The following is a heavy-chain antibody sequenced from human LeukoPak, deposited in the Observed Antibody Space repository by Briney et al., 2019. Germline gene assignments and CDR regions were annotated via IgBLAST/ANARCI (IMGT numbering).Heavy chain of an antibody. CDR2: ISGSGGST. CDR3: AKVPRYYYDSSGYSGDY. V-gene: IGHV3-23*01. CDR1: GFTFSSYA. D-gene: IGHD3-22*01. J-gene: IGHJ4*02. Sequence: PGGSLRLSCAASGFTFSSYAMSWVRQAPGKGLEWVSAISGSGGSTYYADSVKGRFTISRDNSKNTLYLQMNSLRAEDTAVYYCAKVPRYYYDSSGYSGDYWGQGTLVTVSS.